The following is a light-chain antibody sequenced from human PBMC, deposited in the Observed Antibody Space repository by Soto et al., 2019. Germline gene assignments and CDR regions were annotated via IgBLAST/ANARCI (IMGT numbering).Light chain of an antibody. CDR1: SSDVGGYNY. V-gene: IGLV2-8*01. CDR2: EVS. Sequence: QSALTQPPSASGSPGQSVTISCTGTSSDVGGYNYVSWYQQHPGKAPKLLIYEVSKRPSGVPDRFSGSKSGNTASLTVSGLQAADEADYCCSSYAGSNIWVFGGGTKLTVL. J-gene: IGLJ3*02. CDR3: SSYAGSNIWV.